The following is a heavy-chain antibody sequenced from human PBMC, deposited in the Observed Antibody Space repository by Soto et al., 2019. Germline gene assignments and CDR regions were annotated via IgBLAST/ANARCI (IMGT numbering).Heavy chain of an antibody. D-gene: IGHD3-10*01. J-gene: IGHJ6*02. V-gene: IGHV4-39*01. Sequence: PSETLSLTCTLSGGAISSSSFYWAWIRQPPGKGLEWVATIYFEGGTYFNPSLESRVTISMDTSKNQFSLRLNSVTAADTAVYYCARHRGEFRGGGQNYYFYSGMDVWGQGTTVTVSS. CDR3: ARHRGEFRGGGQNYYFYSGMDV. CDR1: GGAISSSSFY. CDR2: IYFEGGT.